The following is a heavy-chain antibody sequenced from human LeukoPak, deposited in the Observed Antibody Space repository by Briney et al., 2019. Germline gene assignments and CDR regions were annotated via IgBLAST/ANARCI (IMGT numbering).Heavy chain of an antibody. V-gene: IGHV1-2*02. D-gene: IGHD5-18*01. J-gene: IGHJ4*02. Sequence: ASVKVSCTASGYTFTGYYMHWVRQAPGQGLEWMGWINPNTGGTNYAQKFQGRVTMTRDTSISTAYMELSRLKSDDTAVYYCARDGWYRYGTAFDYWGQGTLVTVSS. CDR3: ARDGWYRYGTAFDY. CDR1: GYTFTGYY. CDR2: INPNTGGT.